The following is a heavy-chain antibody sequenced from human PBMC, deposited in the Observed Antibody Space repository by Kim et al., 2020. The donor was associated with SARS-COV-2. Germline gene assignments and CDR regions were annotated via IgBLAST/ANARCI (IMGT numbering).Heavy chain of an antibody. J-gene: IGHJ6*04. V-gene: IGHV4-59*08. CDR3: AAGWLGYYYYGMDV. CDR2: IYYSGST. CDR1: GCSISSYY. D-gene: IGHD6-19*01. Sequence: SETLSLTCTVSGCSISSYYWSWIRQPPGKGLEWIGYIYYSGSTNYNPSLKSRVTISVDTSKNQFSLKLSSVTAADTAVYYCAAGWLGYYYYGMDVWGKGTTVTVSS.